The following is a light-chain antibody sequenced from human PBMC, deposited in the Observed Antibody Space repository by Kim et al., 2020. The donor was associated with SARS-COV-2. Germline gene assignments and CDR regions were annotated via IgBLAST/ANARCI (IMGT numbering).Light chain of an antibody. J-gene: IGLJ2*01. CDR1: SSNIGGDT. V-gene: IGLV1-44*01. CDR2: NDN. Sequence: GQKVSITCSGSSSNIGGDTVTWYQQVPGTAPKLLIYNDNQRPSCVPDRFSGSKSGSSATLAISGLQSEDEADYYCAAWDDNVKGPVFGGGTQLTVL. CDR3: AAWDDNVKGPV.